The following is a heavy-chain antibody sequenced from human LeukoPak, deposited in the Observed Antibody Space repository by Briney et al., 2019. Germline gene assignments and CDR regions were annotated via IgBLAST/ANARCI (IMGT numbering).Heavy chain of an antibody. D-gene: IGHD2-15*01. CDR3: AKDREGRPGNGMDV. CDR1: GGSISSGDYY. CDR2: ISGSGGST. V-gene: IGHV3-23*01. Sequence: LSLTCTVSGGSISSGDYYWSWIRQPPGKGLEWVSAISGSGGSTYYADSVKGRFTISRDNSKNTLYLQMNSLRAEDTAVYYCAKDREGRPGNGMDVWGQGTTVTVS. J-gene: IGHJ6*02.